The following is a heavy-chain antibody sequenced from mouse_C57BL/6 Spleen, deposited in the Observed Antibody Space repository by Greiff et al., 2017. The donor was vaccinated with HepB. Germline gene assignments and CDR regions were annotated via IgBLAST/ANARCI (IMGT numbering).Heavy chain of an antibody. CDR1: GFTFTDYY. J-gene: IGHJ2*01. CDR2: IRNKANGYTT. D-gene: IGHD1-1*01. V-gene: IGHV7-3*01. CDR3: ARYGSYFDY. Sequence: EVKLMDSGGGLVQPGGSLSLSCAASGFTFTDYYMSWVRQPPGKALEWLGFIRNKANGYTTEYSASVKGRFTISRDNSQSILYLQMNALRAEDSATYYCARYGSYFDYWGQGTTLTVSS.